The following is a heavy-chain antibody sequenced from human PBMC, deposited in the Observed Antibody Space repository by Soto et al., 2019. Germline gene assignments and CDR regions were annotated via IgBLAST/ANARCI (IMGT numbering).Heavy chain of an antibody. D-gene: IGHD3-10*01. Sequence: PSETLSLTXTVSGGSISSGGYYWSWIRQHPGKGLEWIGYIYYSGSTYYNPSLKSRVTISVDTSKNQFSLKLSSVTAADTAVYYCARDAPSITMVRGVIRYVDYWGQGTLVTVSS. CDR2: IYYSGST. V-gene: IGHV4-31*02. J-gene: IGHJ4*02. CDR3: ARDAPSITMVRGVIRYVDY. CDR1: GGSISSGGYY.